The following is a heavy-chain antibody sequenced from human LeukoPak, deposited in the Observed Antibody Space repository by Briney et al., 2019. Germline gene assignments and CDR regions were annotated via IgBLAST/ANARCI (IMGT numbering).Heavy chain of an antibody. V-gene: IGHV3-23*01. CDR3: AKDQETMVREKNWFDP. Sequence: GGSLRLSCAASGFTFSSYGMHWVRQAPGKGLEWVSAISGSGGSTYYADSVKGRFTISRDNSKSTLYLQMNSLRAEDTAVYYCAKDQETMVREKNWFDPWGQGTLVTVSS. CDR2: ISGSGGST. D-gene: IGHD3-10*01. CDR1: GFTFSSYG. J-gene: IGHJ5*02.